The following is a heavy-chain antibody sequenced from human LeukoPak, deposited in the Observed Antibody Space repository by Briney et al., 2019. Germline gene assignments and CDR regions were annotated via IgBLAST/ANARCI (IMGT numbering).Heavy chain of an antibody. J-gene: IGHJ6*02. CDR1: GLTFSDYS. CDR3: VKGKWEDNHYYYGLDV. CDR2: ISAGGGST. D-gene: IGHD1-26*01. Sequence: GGSLRLSCAASGLTFSDYSMTWVRQAPGKGLFWVSGISAGGGSTYYADSVKGRFTISRDNSKNTVDLQMNSLRPEDTAVYFCVKGKWEDNHYYYGLDVWGQGTSVIVAS. V-gene: IGHV3-23*01.